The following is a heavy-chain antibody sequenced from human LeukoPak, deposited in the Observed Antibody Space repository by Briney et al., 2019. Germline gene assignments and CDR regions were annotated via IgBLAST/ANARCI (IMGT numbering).Heavy chain of an antibody. CDR1: GYTFTSFD. V-gene: IGHV1-8*01. CDR2: MKPNSGNT. CDR3: ARDESESYRAGWFDP. Sequence: ASVKVSCKASGYTFTSFDINWVRQATGQGLEWMGWMKPNSGNTGYAQKFQGRVTMTRNTSISTAYMELRGLRSEDTAVYYCARDESESYRAGWFDPWGRGTLVTVSS. J-gene: IGHJ5*02. D-gene: IGHD1-26*01.